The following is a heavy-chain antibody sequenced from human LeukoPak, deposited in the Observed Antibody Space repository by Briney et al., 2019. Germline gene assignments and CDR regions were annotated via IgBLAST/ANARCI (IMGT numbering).Heavy chain of an antibody. CDR3: AKVYVGKDSEVGATSYYFDY. CDR2: IRYDGSNK. Sequence: GGSLRLSCAASGFTFSSYGMHWVRQAPGKGLEWVAFIRYDGSNKYYADSVKGRFTISRDNSKNTLYLQMNSLRAEDTAVYYCAKVYVGKDSEVGATSYYFDYWGQGTLVTVSS. D-gene: IGHD1-26*01. V-gene: IGHV3-30*02. CDR1: GFTFSSYG. J-gene: IGHJ4*02.